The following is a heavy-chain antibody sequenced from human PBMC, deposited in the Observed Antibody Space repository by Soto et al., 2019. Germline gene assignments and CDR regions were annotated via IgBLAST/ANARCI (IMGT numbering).Heavy chain of an antibody. D-gene: IGHD3-16*01. J-gene: IGHJ4*02. CDR1: GDSISTYY. CDR2: IYNSATT. CDR3: ARGRFDFIWGTPAPYLDY. V-gene: IGHV4-59*01. Sequence: QVQLQESGPGLVKPSETLSITCTVSGDSISTYYWTWIRQPPGKGLEWIGYIYNSATTKYNPSLKSRVTISVDMSKNQFSLKLSSVTTADTAVYYCARGRFDFIWGTPAPYLDYWGQGALVTVSS.